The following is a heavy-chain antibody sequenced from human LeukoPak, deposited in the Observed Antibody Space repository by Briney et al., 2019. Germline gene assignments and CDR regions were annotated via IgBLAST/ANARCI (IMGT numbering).Heavy chain of an antibody. D-gene: IGHD3-22*01. J-gene: IGHJ4*02. CDR1: GGSISSYY. V-gene: IGHV4-59*01. Sequence: ASETLSLTCTVSGGSISSYYWSWIRQPPGKGLEWIGYIYYSGSTNYNPSLKSRVTISVDTSKNQFSPKLSSVTAADTAAYYCARYDSSGYDSPYYFDYWGQGTLVTVSS. CDR2: IYYSGST. CDR3: ARYDSSGYDSPYYFDY.